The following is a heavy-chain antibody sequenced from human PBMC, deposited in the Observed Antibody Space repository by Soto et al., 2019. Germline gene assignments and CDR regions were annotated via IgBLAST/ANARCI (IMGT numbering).Heavy chain of an antibody. D-gene: IGHD2-2*01. CDR1: GGSISNYY. J-gene: IGHJ4*01. CDR2: FYYTGIT. Sequence: ASETLSLTCTVSGGSISNYYWSWIRQPPGKGLEWIGYFYYTGITNYDPSLKGRISMSVGTSKNQFSLKLSSVTAADTAVYYCARHVVDSLSSGARVHHFDYWGNGPLGTVSS. CDR3: ARHVVDSLSSGARVHHFDY. V-gene: IGHV4-59*08.